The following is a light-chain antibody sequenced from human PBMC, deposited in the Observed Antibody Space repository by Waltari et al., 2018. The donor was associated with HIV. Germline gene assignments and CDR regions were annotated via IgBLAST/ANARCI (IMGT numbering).Light chain of an antibody. CDR2: EVF. Sequence: HSALTQPPPPSGSPGQSVTIPCTGKPSDVGAYNYVSWYQQHPGKPHKLIIYEVFKRPSGVPDRFSGSKSGNTASLTVSGLQAEDEANYYCASYAGRNTLVFGGGTKLTVL. J-gene: IGLJ2*01. V-gene: IGLV2-8*01. CDR3: ASYAGRNTLV. CDR1: PSDVGAYNY.